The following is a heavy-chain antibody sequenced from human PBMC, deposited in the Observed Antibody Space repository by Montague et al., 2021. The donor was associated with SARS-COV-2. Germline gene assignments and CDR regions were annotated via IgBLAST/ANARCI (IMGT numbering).Heavy chain of an antibody. Sequence: SETLSLTCTVSGGSISGYYWSWFRQSAGKGLEWIGRIYSSGSTSYNPSLKSRVTMSVDTSKNQFSLKLSSVTAADTAVYYCVGDQGRSNWNYPDYWGQGTLVTVSS. CDR1: GGSISGYY. D-gene: IGHD1-20*01. CDR3: VGDQGRSNWNYPDY. V-gene: IGHV4-4*07. CDR2: IYSSGST. J-gene: IGHJ4*02.